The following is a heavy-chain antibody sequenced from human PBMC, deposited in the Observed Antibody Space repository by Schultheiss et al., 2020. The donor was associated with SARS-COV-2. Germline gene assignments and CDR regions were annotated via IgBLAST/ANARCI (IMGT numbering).Heavy chain of an antibody. D-gene: IGHD3-22*01. V-gene: IGHV4-39*01. Sequence: SETLSLTCTVSGGSISSSSYYWGWIRQPPGKGLEWIGEINHSGSTNYNPSLKSRVTISVDTSKNQFSLKVRSVTAADTAVFYCARLDYYDTSGHIDSWGQGTLVTVSS. CDR3: ARLDYYDTSGHIDS. J-gene: IGHJ4*02. CDR2: INHSGST. CDR1: GGSISSSSYY.